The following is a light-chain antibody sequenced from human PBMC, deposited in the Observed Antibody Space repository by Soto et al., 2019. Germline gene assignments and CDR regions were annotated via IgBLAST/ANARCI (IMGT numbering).Light chain of an antibody. J-gene: IGKJ1*01. CDR1: QSVSSN. CDR3: QQYNNWPPLT. V-gene: IGKV3-15*01. CDR2: GAS. Sequence: EIVMTQSPATLSVSPGERATLSCRASQSVSSNLAWYQQKPGQAPRLLIYGASTRATGIPARFSGSGSGTEFTLTISNLQSEDFAVYYCQQYNNWPPLTFGQGTKWIS.